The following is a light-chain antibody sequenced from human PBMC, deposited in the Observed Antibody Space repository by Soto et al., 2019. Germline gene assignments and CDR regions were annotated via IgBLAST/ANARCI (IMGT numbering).Light chain of an antibody. CDR3: SSYTTSNTSQIV. J-gene: IGLJ1*01. Sequence: QSALTQPASVSGSPGQSITISCTGTSSDVGGYNYVSWYQHHPGKAPKLIIYDVSNRPSGVSIRFSASKSDNTASLTISGLQPEDEADYHCSSYTTSNTSQIVFGTGTKLTVL. CDR1: SSDVGGYNY. V-gene: IGLV2-14*03. CDR2: DVS.